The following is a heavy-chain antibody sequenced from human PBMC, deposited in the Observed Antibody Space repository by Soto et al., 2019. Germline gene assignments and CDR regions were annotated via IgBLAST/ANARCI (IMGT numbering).Heavy chain of an antibody. V-gene: IGHV3-23*01. Sequence: FAAAGFSFGNLAMTWFRQAPAKGLEWVSSITGRGGTTYYAESVKGRFTISRDNSANVLFLQMNSLRAEDTAVYYCAKEVIHMVVAATAQDAWGQGTLVTVSS. J-gene: IGHJ5*02. CDR2: ITGRGGTT. D-gene: IGHD2-15*01. CDR3: AKEVIHMVVAATAQDA. CDR1: GFSFGNLA.